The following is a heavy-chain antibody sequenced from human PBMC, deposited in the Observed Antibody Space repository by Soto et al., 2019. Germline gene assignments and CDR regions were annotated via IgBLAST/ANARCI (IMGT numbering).Heavy chain of an antibody. V-gene: IGHV1-8*01. CDR3: ARGVEKDSGSGSHGYMDV. CDR1: GYTFSSFD. Sequence: QVPLVQSGAEVRKPGASVKVSCKASGYTFSSFDITWVRQAAGHGLEWMGWMTPNSGHTGYAQKFQGRVTMTRNTSTSTVYTALSSLPSQDTAVYYGARGVEKDSGSGSHGYMDVWGRATTVSVSS. J-gene: IGHJ6*03. CDR2: MTPNSGHT. D-gene: IGHD3-10*01.